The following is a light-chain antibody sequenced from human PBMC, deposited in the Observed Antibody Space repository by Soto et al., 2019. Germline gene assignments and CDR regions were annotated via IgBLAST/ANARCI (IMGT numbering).Light chain of an antibody. Sequence: QSVLTQPPSVSGAPGQRITISCAGSTANIGAYDVHWYHQLPATAPKHLIYCNNNRPPWVPAGFSGAKSATSASLATTGRQAEEEDDYYCRAYDRSHSGSVFGGGTKLTVL. CDR3: RAYDRSHSGSV. CDR2: CNN. V-gene: IGLV1-40*01. CDR1: TANIGAYD. J-gene: IGLJ3*02.